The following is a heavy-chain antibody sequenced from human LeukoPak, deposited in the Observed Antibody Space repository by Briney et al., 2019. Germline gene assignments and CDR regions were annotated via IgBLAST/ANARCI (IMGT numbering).Heavy chain of an antibody. J-gene: IGHJ4*02. CDR1: GFTFSSYA. CDR2: ISGSGGST. Sequence: PGGSLRLSCAASGFTFSSYAVSWVRQAPGKGLEWVSTISGSGGSTYYADSVKGRFTISRDNSKNTLYLLMNSPRAEDTAVYYCARPDPPLILEWPAPYFDYWGQGTLVTVSS. V-gene: IGHV3-23*01. D-gene: IGHD3-3*01. CDR3: ARPDPPLILEWPAPYFDY.